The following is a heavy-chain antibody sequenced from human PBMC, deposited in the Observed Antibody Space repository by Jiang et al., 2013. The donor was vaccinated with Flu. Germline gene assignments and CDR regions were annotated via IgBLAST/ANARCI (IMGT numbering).Heavy chain of an antibody. CDR2: IYHSGST. CDR1: GGSLSSYY. J-gene: IGHJ5*02. CDR3: ARDIPSRRAVAGTNWFDP. Sequence: GSGLVKPSETLSLTCTVSGGSLSSYYWNWIRQSPGKGLEWIGYIYHSGSTKYNPSLKSRVTISVDKSKNQFSLNLTSVTAADTAVYFCARDIPSRRAVAGTNWFDPWGQGTLVTVSS. D-gene: IGHD6-19*01. V-gene: IGHV4-59*01.